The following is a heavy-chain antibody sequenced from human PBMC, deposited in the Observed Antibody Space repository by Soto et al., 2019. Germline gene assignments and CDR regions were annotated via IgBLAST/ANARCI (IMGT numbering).Heavy chain of an antibody. V-gene: IGHV1-46*01. CDR3: ARSSGGNFGIIIEGTNWFAP. CDR1: RGTFPCDY. J-gene: IGHJ5*02. D-gene: IGHD1-26*01. CDR2: INPHGGST. Sequence: VKLCYKAPRGTFPCDYINWVRQAPGQGLEWMGVINPHGGSTAYAQKFKGRVTLTGDTSASTVYMEVSSLTSEDTAMYYCARSSGGNFGIIIEGTNWFAPWGQGTAVPVTS.